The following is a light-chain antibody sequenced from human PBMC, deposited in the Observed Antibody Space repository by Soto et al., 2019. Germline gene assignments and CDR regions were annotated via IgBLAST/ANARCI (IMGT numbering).Light chain of an antibody. CDR3: MQALQTPWT. CDR1: QSLLYNNTYNY. J-gene: IGKJ1*01. V-gene: IGKV2-28*01. Sequence: EIVITQSPLTLPVTPGEPASISCRSSQSLLYNNTYNYLDWYVQKPGQSPQLLIYFGSNRAPGVPDRFSGSGSGTDFTLKISRVEAEDVGVYYCMQALQTPWTFGQGTKVDIK. CDR2: FGS.